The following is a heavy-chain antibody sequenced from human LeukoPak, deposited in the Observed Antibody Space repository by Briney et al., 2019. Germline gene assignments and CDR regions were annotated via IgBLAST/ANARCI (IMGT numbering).Heavy chain of an antibody. CDR2: IYPGDSDT. V-gene: IGHV5-51*01. CDR1: GYRFTNYW. J-gene: IGHJ4*02. Sequence: GESLKISCRGSGYRFTNYWIGWVRQMPGKGLEWMGIIYPGDSDTRYSPSFQGQVTISADKSISTAYLQWSSLKASDSAMYYCARHQIVGATRSPFDYWGQGTLVTVSS. CDR3: ARHQIVGATRSPFDY. D-gene: IGHD1-26*01.